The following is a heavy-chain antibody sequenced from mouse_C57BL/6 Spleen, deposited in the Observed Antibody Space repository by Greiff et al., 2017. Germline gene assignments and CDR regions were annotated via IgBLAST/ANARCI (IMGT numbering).Heavy chain of an antibody. J-gene: IGHJ2*01. D-gene: IGHD2-3*01. CDR2: IDPSDSYT. CDR1: GYTFTSYW. Sequence: QVQLQQPGAELVMPGASVKLSCKASGYTFTSYWMHWVKQRPGQGLEWIGEIDPSDSYTNYNQKFKGKSTLTVDKSSSAAYMQHSSLTSEDSAVYYCARGEGYYVGVDYWGQGTTLTVSS. V-gene: IGHV1-69*01. CDR3: ARGEGYYVGVDY.